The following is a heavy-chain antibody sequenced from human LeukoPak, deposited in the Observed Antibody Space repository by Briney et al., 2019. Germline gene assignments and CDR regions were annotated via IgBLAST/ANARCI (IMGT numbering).Heavy chain of an antibody. CDR1: GFTFSNYA. V-gene: IGHV3-23*01. CDR2: INGRGGST. CDR3: AKVEVGATSRAYYYYYYMDV. D-gene: IGHD1-26*01. J-gene: IGHJ6*03. Sequence: GGSLRLSCAASGFTFSNYAMSWVRQAPGKGLEWVSSINGRGGSTYYADSVKGRFTISRDNSKNTLYLQMNSLRAEDTAVYYCAKVEVGATSRAYYYYYYMDVWGKGTTVTVSS.